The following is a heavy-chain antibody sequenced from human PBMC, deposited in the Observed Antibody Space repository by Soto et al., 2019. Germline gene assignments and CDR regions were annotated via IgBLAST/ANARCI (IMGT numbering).Heavy chain of an antibody. CDR3: AREGAHYAPFDL. CDR2: ISAYNGNT. CDR1: GYTFTSYG. J-gene: IGHJ4*02. V-gene: IGHV1-18*01. D-gene: IGHD3-16*01. Sequence: QVQLVQSGAEVKKPGASVKVSCKASGYTFTSYGIGWVRQAPGQGLEYMGWISAYNGNTGYSRKFQGRVTNDRDMSATTAYIEVSSLTSEDTAIYYCAREGAHYAPFDLWGQGTLVTVSS.